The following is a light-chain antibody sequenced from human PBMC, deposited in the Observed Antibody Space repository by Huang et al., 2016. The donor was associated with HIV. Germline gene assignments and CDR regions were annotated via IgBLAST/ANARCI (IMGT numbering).Light chain of an antibody. CDR3: QHYNNWPWWT. Sequence: EVVMTQSPAILSVSPGERATLSCRASQSVTSNLAWYQQKPGQAPRLLIYSASTRATGIPARFSGSGSGTEFTLTISSLQSEDFAVYYCQHYNNWPWWTFGQETKVEIK. V-gene: IGKV3-15*01. CDR1: QSVTSN. J-gene: IGKJ1*01. CDR2: SAS.